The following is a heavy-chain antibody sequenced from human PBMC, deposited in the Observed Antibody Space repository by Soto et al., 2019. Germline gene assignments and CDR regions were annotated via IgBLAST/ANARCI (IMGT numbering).Heavy chain of an antibody. D-gene: IGHD6-19*01. V-gene: IGHV1-18*01. CDR1: GYTFTSYG. CDR2: ISAYNGNT. Sequence: ASVKVSCKASGYTFTSYGISWLRQSPGQGLEWMGWISAYNGNTNYAQKLQGRVTMTTDTSTSTAYMELRSLRSDDTAVYYCARDLKLRIAVAGSWGQGTLVTVSS. CDR3: ARDLKLRIAVAGS. J-gene: IGHJ5*02.